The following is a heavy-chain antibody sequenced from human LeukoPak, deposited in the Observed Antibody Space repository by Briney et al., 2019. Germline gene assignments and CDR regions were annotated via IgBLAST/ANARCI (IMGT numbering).Heavy chain of an antibody. J-gene: IGHJ5*02. CDR3: AKDPSDYDFWSGPPFDP. CDR1: GFTFDDYA. CDR2: ISGDGGST. D-gene: IGHD3-3*01. Sequence: GGSLRLSCAASGFTFDDYAMHWVRQAPGKGLEWVSLISGDGGSTYYADSVKGRFTISRYNSKNSLYLQMNSLRTEDTALYYCAKDPSDYDFWSGPPFDPWGQGTLVTVSS. V-gene: IGHV3-43*02.